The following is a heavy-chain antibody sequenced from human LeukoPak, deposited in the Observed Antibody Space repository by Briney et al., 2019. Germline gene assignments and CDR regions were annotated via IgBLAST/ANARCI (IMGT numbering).Heavy chain of an antibody. CDR1: GGSVTSGTYH. D-gene: IGHD3-16*01. CDR2: VYFDGGT. J-gene: IGHJ5*02. CDR3: ARDHYYDGRGRFDP. Sequence: SETLSLTCSVSGGSVTSGTYHWGWIRQPPGKGLEWIGSVYFDGGTHYNPSLQSRVTVSVDTSKNQFSLRLSSVTAADTALYNCARDHYYDGRGRFDPWGQGTLVTVSS. V-gene: IGHV4-39*07.